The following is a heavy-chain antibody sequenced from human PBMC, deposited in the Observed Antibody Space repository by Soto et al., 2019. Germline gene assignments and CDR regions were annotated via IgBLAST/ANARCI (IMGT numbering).Heavy chain of an antibody. CDR3: AKERPTTTAFDY. D-gene: IGHD4-17*01. J-gene: IGHJ4*02. V-gene: IGHV3-23*01. CDR1: GFTFSRDG. CDR2: ITDNGRST. Sequence: GGSLRLSCAASGFTFSRDGMSWVRQAPGKGLEWVSLITDNGRSTYYADSVKGRFTISRGNTKNTLFLQMNSLRAEDTAVYYCAKERPTTTAFDYWGQGALVSVSS.